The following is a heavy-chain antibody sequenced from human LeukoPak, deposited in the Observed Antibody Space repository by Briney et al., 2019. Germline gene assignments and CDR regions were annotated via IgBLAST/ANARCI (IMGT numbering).Heavy chain of an antibody. CDR3: ARDGIAAAGLYAFDI. CDR2: INSDGRST. Sequence: GGSLRLSCAASGFTFSSYWMHWVRQAPGKGLVWVSRINSDGRSTSYADSVKGRFTISRDNAKNTLYLQMNSLRAEDTAVYYCARDGIAAAGLYAFDIWGQGTMVTVSS. V-gene: IGHV3-74*01. J-gene: IGHJ3*02. CDR1: GFTFSSYW. D-gene: IGHD6-13*01.